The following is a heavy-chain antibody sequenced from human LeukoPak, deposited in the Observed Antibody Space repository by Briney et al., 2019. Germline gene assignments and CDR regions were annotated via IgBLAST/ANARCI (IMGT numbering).Heavy chain of an antibody. CDR1: GFTFSSYA. CDR2: ISYDGSNK. J-gene: IGHJ4*02. D-gene: IGHD2-2*01. Sequence: PGRSLRLSCAASGFTFSSYAMHWVRQAPGKGLEWVAVISYDGSNKYYADSVKGRFTISRDNSKNTLYPQMNSLRAEDTAVYYCARDLEWDIVVVPAAVDLDYWGQGTLVTVSS. V-gene: IGHV3-30*04. CDR3: ARDLEWDIVVVPAAVDLDY.